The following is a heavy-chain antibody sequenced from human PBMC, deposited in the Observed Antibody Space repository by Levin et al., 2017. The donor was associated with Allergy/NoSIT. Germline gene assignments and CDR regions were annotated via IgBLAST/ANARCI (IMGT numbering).Heavy chain of an antibody. CDR2: VFSDGSIT. D-gene: IGHD2-2*01. J-gene: IGHJ4*02. CDR1: GFTFRNYY. V-gene: IGHV3-74*01. CDR3: ARGGCSSTSCLDN. Sequence: ASVKVSCAASGFTFRNYYMHWVRQAPGKGLVWVSRVFSDGSITDYADSVKGRFTISRDNARNTLYLQMNSLRAEDTAVYYCARGGCSSTSCLDNWGQGILVTVSS.